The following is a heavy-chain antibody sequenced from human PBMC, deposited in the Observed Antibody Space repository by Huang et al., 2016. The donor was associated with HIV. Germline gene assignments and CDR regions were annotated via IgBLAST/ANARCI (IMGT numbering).Heavy chain of an antibody. Sequence: QLQLQESGPGLVKPSETLSLTCTVSGGSIRSDNYYWGWIRQPPGKGLDWIGIIYYSGSTYYNPSLKSRVTITVDTSKNQFSLKMRSVTAADTAVYYCARLPGSITMIRGVITDPYWGQGTLVTVSS. V-gene: IGHV4-39*01. D-gene: IGHD3-10*01. J-gene: IGHJ4*02. CDR3: ARLPGSITMIRGVITDPY. CDR1: GGSIRSDNYY. CDR2: IYYSGST.